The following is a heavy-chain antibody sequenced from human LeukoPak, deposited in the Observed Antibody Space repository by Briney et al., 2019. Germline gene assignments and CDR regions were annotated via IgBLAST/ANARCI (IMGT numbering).Heavy chain of an antibody. V-gene: IGHV1-69*13. J-gene: IGHJ3*02. Sequence: SVKVSCMASGYTFTGYYMHWVRQAPGQGLEWMGGIIPIFGTANYAQKFQGRVTITADESTSTAYMELSSLRSEDTAVYYCARVISGGCSSTSCYSTVNDAFDIWGQGTMVTVSS. CDR1: GYTFTGYY. CDR2: IIPIFGTA. CDR3: ARVISGGCSSTSCYSTVNDAFDI. D-gene: IGHD2-2*01.